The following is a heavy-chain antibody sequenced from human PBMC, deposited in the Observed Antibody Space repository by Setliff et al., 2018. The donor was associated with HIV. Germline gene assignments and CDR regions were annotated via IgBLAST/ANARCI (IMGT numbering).Heavy chain of an antibody. V-gene: IGHV1-3*01. CDR2: INAGNGDT. D-gene: IGHD3-10*01. CDR3: ARNFGLSPSGKYYYYYGMDI. CDR1: GYTFTNYA. J-gene: IGHJ6*02. Sequence: GASVKVSCKASGYTFTNYAMHWVRQAPGQRLEWMGWINAGNGDTKYSQKFQGRVTFTWDTSASTAYMELSSLRSEDTALYYCARNFGLSPSGKYYYYYGMDIWGQGTTVTVSS.